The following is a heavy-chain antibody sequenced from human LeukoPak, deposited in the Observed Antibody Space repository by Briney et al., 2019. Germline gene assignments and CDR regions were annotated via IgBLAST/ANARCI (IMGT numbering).Heavy chain of an antibody. D-gene: IGHD1-26*01. Sequence: GGSLRLSCAASGFTFTNFAMNWIRQAPGKGLEWISGITGSGDTTYYADSVKGRFTISRDNSKNTLYLQMNGLRAEDTAFYYCAKPEYTGSYFWGQGALVTVSS. J-gene: IGHJ4*02. V-gene: IGHV3-23*01. CDR2: ITGSGDTT. CDR1: GFTFTNFA. CDR3: AKPEYTGSYF.